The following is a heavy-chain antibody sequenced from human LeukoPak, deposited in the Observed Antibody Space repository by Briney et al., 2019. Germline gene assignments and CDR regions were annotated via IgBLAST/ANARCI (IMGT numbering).Heavy chain of an antibody. V-gene: IGHV3-64D*06. Sequence: PGGSLRLSCSASGFTFSSYAMHWVRGAPGEGLEYVSAICSNVGSTNYADSVKDRFTISRDNSKNTLYLQMSSLRAEDTAVYYCAKAGSGSYYKSRSGMDVWGKGTTVIVSS. CDR1: GFTFSSYA. CDR2: ICSNVGST. J-gene: IGHJ6*04. CDR3: AKAGSGSYYKSRSGMDV. D-gene: IGHD3-10*01.